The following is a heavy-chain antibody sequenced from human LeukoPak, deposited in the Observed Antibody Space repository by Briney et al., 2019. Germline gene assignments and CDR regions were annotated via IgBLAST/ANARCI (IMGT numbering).Heavy chain of an antibody. CDR1: GDSISNYY. V-gene: IGHV4-4*07. Sequence: SETLSLTCSVSGDSISNYYWSWIRQPAGKGLEWIGHIYTSGSTNYNPSLKSRVTMSVDTSKNQFSLKLESVTAADTAVYYCARANYYDSSFFDYWGQGTLVTVSS. CDR3: ARANYYDSSFFDY. CDR2: IYTSGST. D-gene: IGHD3-22*01. J-gene: IGHJ4*02.